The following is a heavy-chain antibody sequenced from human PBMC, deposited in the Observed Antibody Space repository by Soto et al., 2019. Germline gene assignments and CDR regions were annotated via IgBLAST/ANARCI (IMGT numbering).Heavy chain of an antibody. D-gene: IGHD3-22*01. Sequence: SETLSLTCTVSGGSISSYYWSWIRQPPGKGLEWIGYIYFRGTTNYNPSLKSRVTMSADTPKNQFSLKLNSVTAADTAVYYCARMNYYDTSGYPFDYWGQGMMVTVSS. V-gene: IGHV4-59*01. CDR1: GGSISSYY. CDR2: IYFRGTT. J-gene: IGHJ4*02. CDR3: ARMNYYDTSGYPFDY.